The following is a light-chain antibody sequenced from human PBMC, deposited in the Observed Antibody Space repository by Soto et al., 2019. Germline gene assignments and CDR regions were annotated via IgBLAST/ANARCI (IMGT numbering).Light chain of an antibody. Sequence: EIQVTQSPTSLSASVGERITITCRASRSIGNNLTWYQQRPGKAPQLLIYAASSLQSGVPSRFSGSASGTDFTLTINGLQPEDFATYYCQQSFSLHIAFGQGTRL. J-gene: IGKJ5*01. CDR3: QQSFSLHIA. CDR2: AAS. CDR1: RSIGNN. V-gene: IGKV1-39*01.